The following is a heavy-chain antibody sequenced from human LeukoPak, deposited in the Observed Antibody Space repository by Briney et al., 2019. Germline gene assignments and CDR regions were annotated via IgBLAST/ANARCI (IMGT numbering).Heavy chain of an antibody. V-gene: IGHV1-69*05. J-gene: IGHJ4*02. Sequence: ASVKVSCKASGGTFSSYAISWVRQAPGQGLEWMGGIIPIFGTANYAQKFQGRVTITTDESTSTAYMELSSLRSVDTAVYYCARDAYDSSGYYYLSNWGQGTLVTVSS. D-gene: IGHD3-22*01. CDR3: ARDAYDSSGYYYLSN. CDR1: GGTFSSYA. CDR2: IIPIFGTA.